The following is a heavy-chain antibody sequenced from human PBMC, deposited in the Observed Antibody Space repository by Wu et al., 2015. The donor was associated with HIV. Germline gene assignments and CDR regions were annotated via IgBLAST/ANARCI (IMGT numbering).Heavy chain of an antibody. CDR1: GNTFTGYY. CDR3: VTLRQQVIRSPLDN. CDR2: INPNGATT. Sequence: QVQLVQSGAEVKKPGASVKVSCKASGNTFTGYYIHWVRQAPGQSLEWIGRINPNGATTIYAQRFQGRVRMTKDTSTNTVYLDLSSLKSDDTAVYYCVTLRQQVIRSPLDNWGQGTLVTVS. D-gene: IGHD1/OR15-1a*01. J-gene: IGHJ4*02. V-gene: IGHV1-46*03.